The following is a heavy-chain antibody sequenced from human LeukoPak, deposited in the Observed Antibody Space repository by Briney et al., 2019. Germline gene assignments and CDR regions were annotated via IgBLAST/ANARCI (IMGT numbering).Heavy chain of an antibody. D-gene: IGHD3-3*01. CDR2: IYYSGST. V-gene: IGHV4-39*01. CDR1: GGSISSSSYY. Sequence: SETLSLTCTVSGGSISSSSYYWGWIRQPPGKGLEWIGSIYYSGSTYYNPSLKSRVTISVDTSKNQFSLKLSSVTAADTAVYYCARRSDDFWSGRGYFDYWGQGTLVTVSS. CDR3: ARRSDDFWSGRGYFDY. J-gene: IGHJ4*02.